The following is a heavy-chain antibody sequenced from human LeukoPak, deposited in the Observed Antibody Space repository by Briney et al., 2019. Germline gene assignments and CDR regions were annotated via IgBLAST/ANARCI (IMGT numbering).Heavy chain of an antibody. D-gene: IGHD2-15*01. CDR1: GYTFTGYY. CDR3: ARGTIRSESVSDGIIYYFDY. J-gene: IGHJ4*02. CDR2: INPNSGGT. Sequence: VASVKVSCKASGYTFTGYYMHWVRQAPGQGLQWMGWINPNSGGTNYAQKFQGWVTMTRDTSISTAYMELSRLRSDDTAVYYCARGTIRSESVSDGIIYYFDYWGQGTLVTVSS. V-gene: IGHV1-2*04.